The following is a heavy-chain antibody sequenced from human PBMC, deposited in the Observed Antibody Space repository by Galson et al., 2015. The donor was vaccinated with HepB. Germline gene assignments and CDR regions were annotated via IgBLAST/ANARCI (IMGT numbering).Heavy chain of an antibody. V-gene: IGHV3-15*01. Sequence: SLRLSCAASGFTFSNAWMSWVRQAPGKGLEWVGRIKSKTDGGTTDYAAPVKGRFTISRDDSKNTLYLQMNSLKTEDTALYYCITYLGDYLASDYWGQGTLVTVSS. D-gene: IGHD2-21*01. CDR2: IKSKTDGGTT. CDR1: GFTFSNAW. J-gene: IGHJ4*02. CDR3: ITYLGDYLASDY.